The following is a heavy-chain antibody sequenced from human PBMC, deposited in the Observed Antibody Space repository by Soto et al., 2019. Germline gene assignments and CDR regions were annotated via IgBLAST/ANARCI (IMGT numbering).Heavy chain of an antibody. J-gene: IGHJ4*02. V-gene: IGHV3-9*01. CDR2: ISWNSGTI. D-gene: IGHD3-3*02. CDR3: AKDGDAHLGSTGDEHFAY. CDR1: GFTFDDYG. Sequence: GGSLRLSCAASGFTFDDYGMHWVRQAPGKGLEWVSGISWNSGTIGYADSVKGRFTISRDNAKNSLYLQMNSLRAEDTAWYYCAKDGDAHLGSTGDEHFAYWGQGTLVTVSS.